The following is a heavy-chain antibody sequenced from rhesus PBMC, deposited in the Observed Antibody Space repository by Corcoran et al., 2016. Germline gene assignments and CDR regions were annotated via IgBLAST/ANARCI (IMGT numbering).Heavy chain of an antibody. D-gene: IGHD3-9*01. CDR3: ARAPDYGYYYTLGF. J-gene: IGHJ1*01. CDR1: GGSISDDYF. V-gene: IGHV4-106*01. Sequence: QVQLQESGPGLVKPSETLSLTCAVSGGSISDDYFWSWCRHPPGKGLEWIGYIYGSSGRTNYNPSLKNRVTISIDTSKNQFSLKLSSVTAADTAVYYCARAPDYGYYYTLGFWGQGALVTVSS. CDR2: IYGSSGRT.